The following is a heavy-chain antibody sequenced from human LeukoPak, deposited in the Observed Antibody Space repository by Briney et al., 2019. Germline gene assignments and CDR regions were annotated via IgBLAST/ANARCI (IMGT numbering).Heavy chain of an antibody. D-gene: IGHD1-26*01. Sequence: GGSLRLSCAASGFPFSTFGMHWVRHAQGKGQEWVAAIAYDGSVKYYPDSLKGRLTISRDNSRNTLYLRMNSRRAEDTAVYYCAKDRSVVGATSFDYWGLGTLVTVSS. CDR3: AKDRSVVGATSFDY. J-gene: IGHJ4*02. CDR1: GFPFSTFG. CDR2: IAYDGSVK. V-gene: IGHV3-30*18.